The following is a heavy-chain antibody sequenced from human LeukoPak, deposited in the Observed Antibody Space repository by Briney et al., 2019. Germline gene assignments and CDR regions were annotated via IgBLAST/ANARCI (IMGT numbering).Heavy chain of an antibody. Sequence: GGSLRLSCAASGFTFSSYSMNWVRQAPGRGLEWVSYISSSSSTIYYADSVKGRFTIPRDNAKNSLYLQMNSLRAEDTAVYYCARPIGIVGAKAVDYWGQGTLVTVSS. CDR3: ARPIGIVGAKAVDY. J-gene: IGHJ4*02. CDR1: GFTFSSYS. V-gene: IGHV3-48*01. CDR2: ISSSSSTI. D-gene: IGHD1-26*01.